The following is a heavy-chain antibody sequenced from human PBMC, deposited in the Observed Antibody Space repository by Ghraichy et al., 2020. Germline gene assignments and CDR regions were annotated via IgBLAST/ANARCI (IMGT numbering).Heavy chain of an antibody. CDR1: RAHFSSPV. CDR3: ARSRVIFGRKVTRNDAFDI. Sequence: ASVKVSCKTGRAHFSSPVTFRKLVCPRQGLKWKGWMNPNSGNTGYAQKFQGRVTMTRNTSISTAYMELSSLRSEDTAVYYCARSRVIFGRKVTRNDAFDIWGQG. CDR2: MNPNSGNT. J-gene: IGHJ3*02. D-gene: IGHD3/OR15-3a*01. V-gene: IGHV1-8*01.